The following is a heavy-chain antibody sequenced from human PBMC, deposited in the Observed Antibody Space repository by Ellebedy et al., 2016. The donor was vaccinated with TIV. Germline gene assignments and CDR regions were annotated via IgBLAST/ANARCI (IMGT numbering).Heavy chain of an antibody. J-gene: IGHJ2*01. V-gene: IGHV3-13*01. D-gene: IGHD6-19*01. Sequence: GESLKISXAASGFTFSSYDMHWVRRATGKGLEWVSAIGTAGDTYYPGSVKGRFTISRENAKNSLYLQMNSLRAGDTAVYYCAREAVAGGTSWYFDLWGRGTLVTVSS. CDR1: GFTFSSYD. CDR3: AREAVAGGTSWYFDL. CDR2: IGTAGDT.